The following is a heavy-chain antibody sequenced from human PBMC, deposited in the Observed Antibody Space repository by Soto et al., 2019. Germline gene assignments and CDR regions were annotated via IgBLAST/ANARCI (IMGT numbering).Heavy chain of an antibody. Sequence: LSLTCAASGFTFSSYAMSWVRQAPGKGLEWVSAISGSGGSTYYADSVKGRFTISRDNSKNTLYLQMNSLRAEDTAVYYCAKDTCSGGSCGAFDIWGQGTMVTVSS. D-gene: IGHD2-15*01. CDR3: AKDTCSGGSCGAFDI. CDR1: GFTFSSYA. CDR2: ISGSGGST. J-gene: IGHJ3*02. V-gene: IGHV3-23*01.